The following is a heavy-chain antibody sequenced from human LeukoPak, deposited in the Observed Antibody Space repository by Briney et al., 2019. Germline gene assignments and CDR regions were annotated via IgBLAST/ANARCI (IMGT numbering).Heavy chain of an antibody. J-gene: IGHJ4*02. CDR1: GYTFTSSN. V-gene: IGHV1-2*02. Sequence: APLKVSRETSGYTFTSSNMPSVRQAPGQELERMGGVNPTSGGANTAQTFPGRVTMTRDTSISTAYMELNRLRSDDTAVYYCARVYYYCDSSGIVTLYFDYWGRGTLVTVSS. CDR2: VNPTSGGA. CDR3: ARVYYYCDSSGIVTLYFDY. D-gene: IGHD3-22*01.